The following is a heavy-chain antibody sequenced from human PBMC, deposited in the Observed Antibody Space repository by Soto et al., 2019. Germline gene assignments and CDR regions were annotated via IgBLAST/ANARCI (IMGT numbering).Heavy chain of an antibody. J-gene: IGHJ5*02. CDR1: GGTFSSYA. V-gene: IGHV1-69*06. Sequence: GASVKVSCKASGGTFSSYAISWVRQAPGQGLEWMGGIIPIFGTANYAQKFQGRVTITADKSTSTAYMELSSLRSEDTAVYYCARGTPPKGYCSSTSCLWGLDNWFDPWGQGTLVTVSS. CDR3: ARGTPPKGYCSSTSCLWGLDNWFDP. CDR2: IIPIFGTA. D-gene: IGHD2-2*01.